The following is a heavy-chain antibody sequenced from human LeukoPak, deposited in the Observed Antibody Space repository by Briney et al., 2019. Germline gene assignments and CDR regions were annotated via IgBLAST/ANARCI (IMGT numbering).Heavy chain of an antibody. V-gene: IGHV1-69*13. Sequence: SVKVSCKASGYTFTSYYMHWVRQAPGQGLEWMGGIIPIFGTANYAQKFQGRVTITADESTSTAYMELSSLRSEDTAVYYCARGGLSRYYYDTRGYYHAFDIRGQGTMVTVSS. CDR3: ARGGLSRYYYDTRGYYHAFDI. CDR1: GYTFTSYY. J-gene: IGHJ3*02. CDR2: IIPIFGTA. D-gene: IGHD3-22*01.